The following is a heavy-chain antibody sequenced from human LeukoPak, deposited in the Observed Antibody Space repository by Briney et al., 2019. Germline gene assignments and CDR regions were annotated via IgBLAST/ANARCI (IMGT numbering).Heavy chain of an antibody. CDR1: GGSISSGGYS. CDR2: IYHSGST. J-gene: IGHJ4*02. D-gene: IGHD4-17*01. CDR3: ARAPYGYGDGRFDY. V-gene: IGHV4-30-2*01. Sequence: SQTLSLTCAVSGGSISSGGYSWSWLRQPPGTGLESIGYIYHSGSTYDNPSLKSRVTISVDRSKNQFSLKLSSVTAADTAVYYCARAPYGYGDGRFDYWGQGTLVTVSS.